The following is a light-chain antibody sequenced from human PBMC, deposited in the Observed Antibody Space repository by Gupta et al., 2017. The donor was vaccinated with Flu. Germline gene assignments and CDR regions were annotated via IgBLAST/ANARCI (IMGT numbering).Light chain of an antibody. J-gene: IGLJ3*02. CDR1: ISDIGGDDL. CDR3: NSDAGNNNLWL. CDR2: EVS. Sequence: VTSSCASSISDIGGDDLVSWYPHHPGTAPKLIIYEVSDRPSGVPARFSGSKSGNTASITASRLQAEDEADYFCNSDAGNNNLWLFGGGTKLTVL. V-gene: IGLV2-8*01.